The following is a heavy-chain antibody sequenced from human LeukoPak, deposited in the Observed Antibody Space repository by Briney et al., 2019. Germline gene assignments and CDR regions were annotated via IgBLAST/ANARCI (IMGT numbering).Heavy chain of an antibody. Sequence: SETLSLTCTVSGGSISSSSYYWGWIRPPPGQGLEWIGSIYYSGSTYYNPSLKSRVTISVDTSKNQFSLKLSSVTAADTAVYYCARLSLDIDYWGQGTLVTVSS. V-gene: IGHV4-39*01. CDR1: GGSISSSSYY. CDR2: IYYSGST. CDR3: ARLSLDIDY. J-gene: IGHJ4*02.